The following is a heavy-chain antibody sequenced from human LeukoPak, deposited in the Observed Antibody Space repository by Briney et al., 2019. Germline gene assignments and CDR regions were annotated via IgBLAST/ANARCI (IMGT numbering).Heavy chain of an antibody. CDR2: INIDGSNT. V-gene: IGHV3-74*01. J-gene: IGHJ4*02. Sequence: PGGSLRLSCAASGFPFSSYWMHWVRHATGKGLVWVSRINIDGSNTNYADSVKGRFTISRDNAKNTLYLQMDSLRAEDTAVYYCARSLGGAYDYWGQGTLVTVSS. CDR3: ARSLGGAYDY. D-gene: IGHD3-16*01. CDR1: GFPFSSYW.